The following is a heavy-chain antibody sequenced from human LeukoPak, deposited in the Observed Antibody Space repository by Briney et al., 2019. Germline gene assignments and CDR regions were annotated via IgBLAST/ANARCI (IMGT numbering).Heavy chain of an antibody. D-gene: IGHD5-12*01. Sequence: ASVKVSCKASGYTFTGYYMHWVRQAPGQGLEWMGWINPNSGGTNYAQKFQGRVTMTRDTSISTAYMELSRLRSDDTAVYYCAREGSVDIVATVVVDAFDIWGQGTMVTVSS. CDR1: GYTFTGYY. J-gene: IGHJ3*02. CDR3: AREGSVDIVATVVVDAFDI. CDR2: INPNSGGT. V-gene: IGHV1-2*02.